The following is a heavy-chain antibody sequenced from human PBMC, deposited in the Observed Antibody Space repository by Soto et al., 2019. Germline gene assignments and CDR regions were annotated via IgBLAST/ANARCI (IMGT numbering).Heavy chain of an antibody. Sequence: GGSLRLSCAASGFTFSSYGMHWVRQAPGKGLEWVAVIWYDGSNKYYADSVKGRFTISRDNSKNTLYLQMNSLRAEDTAVYYCARDGIPPVRCLDYWGQGTLVTVSS. CDR2: IWYDGSNK. CDR1: GFTFSSYG. D-gene: IGHD1-20*01. V-gene: IGHV3-33*01. J-gene: IGHJ4*02. CDR3: ARDGIPPVRCLDY.